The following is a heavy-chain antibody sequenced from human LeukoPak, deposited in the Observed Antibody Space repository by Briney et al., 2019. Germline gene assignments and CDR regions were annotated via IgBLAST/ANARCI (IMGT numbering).Heavy chain of an antibody. CDR3: ARDPRRHIVVVTATYFDY. CDR1: GFTFSSYA. D-gene: IGHD2-21*02. J-gene: IGHJ4*02. Sequence: GGSLRLSCAASGFTFSSYAMHWVRQAPGKELEWVAVISYDGSNKYYADSVKGRFTISRDNSKNTLYLQMNSLRAEDTAVYYCARDPRRHIVVVTATYFDYWGQGPLVTVSS. CDR2: ISYDGSNK. V-gene: IGHV3-30*04.